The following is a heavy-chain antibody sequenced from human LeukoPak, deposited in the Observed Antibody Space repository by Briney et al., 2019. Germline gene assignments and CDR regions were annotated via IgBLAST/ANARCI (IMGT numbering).Heavy chain of an antibody. Sequence: SETLSLTCTVSGGSISSSSYYWGWIRQPPGKGLEWIGSIYYSGSTYYNPSLKSRVTISVDTSKNQFSLKLSSVTAADTAVYYCARVMTTDPNHYGMDVWGQGTTVTVSS. J-gene: IGHJ6*02. D-gene: IGHD4-11*01. CDR3: ARVMTTDPNHYGMDV. CDR1: GGSISSSSYY. V-gene: IGHV4-39*01. CDR2: IYYSGST.